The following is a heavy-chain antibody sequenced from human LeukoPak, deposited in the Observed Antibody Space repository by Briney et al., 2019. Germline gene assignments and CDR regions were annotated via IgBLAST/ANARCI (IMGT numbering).Heavy chain of an antibody. D-gene: IGHD1-26*01. Sequence: SVKVSCTASGGTFSSYAISWVRQAPGQGLQWMGRIIPIFGTANYAQKFQGRVTITADKSTSTAYMELSSLRSEDTAVYYCARDKPTTIRYYYYYYMDVWGKGTTVTVSS. V-gene: IGHV1-69*06. CDR3: ARDKPTTIRYYYYYYMDV. CDR1: GGTFSSYA. J-gene: IGHJ6*03. CDR2: IIPIFGTA.